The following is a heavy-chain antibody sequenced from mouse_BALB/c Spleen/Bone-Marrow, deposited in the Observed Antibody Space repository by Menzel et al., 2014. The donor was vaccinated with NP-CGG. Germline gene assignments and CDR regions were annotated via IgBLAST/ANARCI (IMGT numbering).Heavy chain of an antibody. V-gene: IGHV5-6-5*01. CDR3: ARLITRGNFDY. Sequence: EVMLVESGGGLVKPGGSLKLSCAASGFTFSSYAMSWVRQTPEKRLEWVASISSGGSTYYPDSVKGRFTISRDNARNILYLQMSSLRSEDTAMYYCARLITRGNFDYWGQGPSLTVSS. CDR1: GFTFSSYA. D-gene: IGHD2-4*01. J-gene: IGHJ2*03. CDR2: ISSGGST.